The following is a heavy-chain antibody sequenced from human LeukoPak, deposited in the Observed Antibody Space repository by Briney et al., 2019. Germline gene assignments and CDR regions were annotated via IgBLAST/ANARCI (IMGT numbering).Heavy chain of an antibody. CDR1: DGSMSPYY. Sequence: TLSLTCTVSDGSMSPYYWSWIRQPPGKGLEWIAYIFHNGNTKYNPSLWSRVTISIDTSRNQVFLNLNSVTAADTAVYYCARGGYYYLDVWGKGTTVTVSS. CDR3: ARGGYYYLDV. J-gene: IGHJ6*03. V-gene: IGHV4-59*01. CDR2: IFHNGNT.